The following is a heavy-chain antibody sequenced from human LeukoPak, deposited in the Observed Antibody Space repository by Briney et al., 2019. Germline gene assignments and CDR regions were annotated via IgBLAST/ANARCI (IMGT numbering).Heavy chain of an antibody. D-gene: IGHD3-22*01. Sequence: SETLSLTCTVSGGSISGDYWSWIRQPPGKGLEWIGYIYYTGSTNYNPSLKSRVTISVDTSKNQFSLKLSSVTAADTAVYYCAQNSDYYDSSGYYFFDYWGQGTLVTVSS. V-gene: IGHV4-59*08. CDR1: GGSISGDY. CDR3: AQNSDYYDSSGYYFFDY. J-gene: IGHJ4*02. CDR2: IYYTGST.